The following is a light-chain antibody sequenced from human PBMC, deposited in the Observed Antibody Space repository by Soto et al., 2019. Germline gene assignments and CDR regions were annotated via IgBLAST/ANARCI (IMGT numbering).Light chain of an antibody. CDR2: EVS. J-gene: IGLJ3*02. CDR3: SSFTTSNTWV. V-gene: IGLV2-14*01. Sequence: QSALPQPASVSGSPGQSITISCTGTSSDVGGFNYVSWYQQYPGEAPKLLIYEVSNRPSGVSSRFSGSKSGNTASLTISGLQADDEGYYYCSSFTTSNTWVFGGGTKLTVL. CDR1: SSDVGGFNY.